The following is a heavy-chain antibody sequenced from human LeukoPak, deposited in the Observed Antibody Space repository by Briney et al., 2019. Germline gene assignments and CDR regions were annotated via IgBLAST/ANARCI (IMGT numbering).Heavy chain of an antibody. CDR3: ARAPGIGRKRKYYFDY. Sequence: SSETLSLTCAVSGGSISSSNWWSWVRQPPGKGLEWIGEIYHSGSTNYNPSLKSRVTISVDKSKNQFSLKLSSVTAADTAVYYCARAPGIGRKRKYYFDYWGQGTLVTVSS. CDR1: GGSISSSNW. D-gene: IGHD6-13*01. V-gene: IGHV4-4*02. J-gene: IGHJ4*02. CDR2: IYHSGST.